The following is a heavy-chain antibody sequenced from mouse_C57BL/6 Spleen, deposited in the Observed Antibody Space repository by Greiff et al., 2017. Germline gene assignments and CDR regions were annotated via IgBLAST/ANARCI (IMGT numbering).Heavy chain of an antibody. CDR2: IDPEDGDT. V-gene: IGHV14-1*01. J-gene: IGHJ3*01. D-gene: IGHD2-5*01. CDR1: GFNIKDYY. CDR3: TRCHFYSNYEGWFAY. Sequence: EVQLQQSGAELVRPGASVKLSCTASGFNIKDYYMHWVKQRPEQGLEWIGRIDPEDGDTEYAPKFQGKATMTADTSSNTAYLQLISLTSEDTAVYYCTRCHFYSNYEGWFAYWGQGTLVTVSA.